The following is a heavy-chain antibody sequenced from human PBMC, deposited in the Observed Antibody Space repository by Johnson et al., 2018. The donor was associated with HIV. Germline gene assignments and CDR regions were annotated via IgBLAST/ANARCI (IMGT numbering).Heavy chain of an antibody. V-gene: IGHV3-9*01. CDR1: GFTFDDYA. D-gene: IGHD1-1*01. Sequence: VQLVESGGGLVQPGRSLRLSCAASGFTFDDYAMHWVRQAPGKGLEWVSGISWNSGSIGYADSVKGRFTISSDNAKNSLYLQMNSLRAEDSALYYCAKDLLNESGAFDIWGQWTMVTVSS. CDR2: ISWNSGSI. J-gene: IGHJ3*02. CDR3: AKDLLNESGAFDI.